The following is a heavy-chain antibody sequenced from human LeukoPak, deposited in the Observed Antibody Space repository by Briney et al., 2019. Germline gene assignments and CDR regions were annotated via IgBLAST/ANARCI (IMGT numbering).Heavy chain of an antibody. CDR2: INPNDDGRS. J-gene: IGHJ4*02. CDR1: GFTLSNYA. D-gene: IGHD2-15*01. Sequence: GGSLRLSCQASGFTLSNYAMSWIRQAPGKGLEWVSSINPNDDGRSFFANFVEGRSTISRDDSRSAVYLQMNNLRAEDTAVYYCARSGVATCHYWGQGILVTVSS. CDR3: ARSGVATCHY. V-gene: IGHV3-23*01.